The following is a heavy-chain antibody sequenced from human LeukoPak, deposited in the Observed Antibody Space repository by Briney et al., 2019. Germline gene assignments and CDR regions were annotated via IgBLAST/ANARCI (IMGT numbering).Heavy chain of an antibody. CDR2: IWYDGSNK. D-gene: IGHD2-2*01. CDR3: ATDSSLCPDS. CDR1: GFTFSTYA. Sequence: GGSLRLSCSASGFTFSTYAMHWVRQAPGKGLEWVAVIWYDGSNKYYADSVKGRFTISRDNSKNALYLQMNSLRAEDTAVYYCATDSSLCPDSWGQGTLVTVSS. V-gene: IGHV3-33*08. J-gene: IGHJ5*01.